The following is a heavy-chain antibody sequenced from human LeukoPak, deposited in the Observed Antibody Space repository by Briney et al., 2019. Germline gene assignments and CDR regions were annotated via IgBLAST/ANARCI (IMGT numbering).Heavy chain of an antibody. CDR3: ARQQQLVRGYFDY. CDR1: GYRFTSYW. CDR2: IYPGDSDT. J-gene: IGHJ4*02. V-gene: IGHV5-51*01. D-gene: IGHD6-13*01. Sequence: GESLKISCKGSGYRFTSYWIGWVRQLPGKGLEWMGIIYPGDSDTRYSPSFQGQVTISADKSISTAYLQRSSLKASDTAMYYCARQQQLVRGYFDYWGQGTLVTVSS.